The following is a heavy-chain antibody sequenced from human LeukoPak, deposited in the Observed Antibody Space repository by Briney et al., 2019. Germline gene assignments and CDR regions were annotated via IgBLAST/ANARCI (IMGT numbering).Heavy chain of an antibody. CDR2: VYTTEDA. CDR1: GASINSYY. J-gene: IGHJ4*02. CDR3: ARYGDPNYFFDL. D-gene: IGHD2-21*02. V-gene: IGHV4-4*07. Sequence: TTSETLSLTCTVSGASINSYYWSWIRQPAGKGLEWIGRVYTTEDAKYNPSLESRVSMSLDMSKNQFSLKLRSVTAADTAVYYCARYGDPNYFFDLWGQGTLVTVSS.